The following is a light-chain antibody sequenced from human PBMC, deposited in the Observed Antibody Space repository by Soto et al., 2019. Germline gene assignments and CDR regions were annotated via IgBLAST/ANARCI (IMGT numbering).Light chain of an antibody. Sequence: QSALTQPRSVSGSPGQSVTISCSGTSSDVGGYEYVSWYQQHPGKAPTLIIYHVAQRPSGVPDRFSASKSGITASLTISGLQAEDEAEFFCCSYAAGQTLVFGGGTKLTVL. J-gene: IGLJ2*01. CDR2: HVA. V-gene: IGLV2-11*01. CDR3: CSYAAGQTLV. CDR1: SSDVGGYEY.